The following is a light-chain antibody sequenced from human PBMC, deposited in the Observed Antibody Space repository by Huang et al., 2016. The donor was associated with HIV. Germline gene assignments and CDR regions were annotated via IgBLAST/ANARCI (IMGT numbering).Light chain of an antibody. CDR1: QGVHNSY. J-gene: IGKJ2*01. CDR3: QQYGTLPYT. Sequence: EIVLTQSPVTLSLSPGEGASLSCRASQGVHNSYLAWYQQKPGQAPRLLIFGASNRATGVPHGFRGSESGTDFTLTISGLDPEDFAVYYCQQYGTLPYTFGQGTKLEI. CDR2: GAS. V-gene: IGKV3-20*01.